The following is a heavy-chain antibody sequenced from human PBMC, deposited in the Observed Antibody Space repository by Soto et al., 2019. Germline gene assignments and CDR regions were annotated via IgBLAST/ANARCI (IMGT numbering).Heavy chain of an antibody. V-gene: IGHV1-69*12. CDR3: ARGGDIVLVPTDISWFDP. D-gene: IGHD2-2*01. CDR2: IIPMFGSA. J-gene: IGHJ5*02. CDR1: GGTFSNYA. Sequence: QVQLVQSGAEVKKPGSSVKVSCKASGGTFSNYAISWVRQAPGQGREWMGGIIPMFGSANYAQKFQGRVTITADESTSTAYMELSSLRSEDTAVYYCARGGDIVLVPTDISWFDPWGQGTLVTVSS.